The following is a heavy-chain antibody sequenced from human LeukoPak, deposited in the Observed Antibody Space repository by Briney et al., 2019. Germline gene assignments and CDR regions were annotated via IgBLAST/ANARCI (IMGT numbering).Heavy chain of an antibody. D-gene: IGHD1-26*01. Sequence: ASVKVSCKASGFTFTNYVISWLRQAPGQGLEWMGWISAYNGDTKYAQKLQGRVTMTTDTSTSTAYMELRSLTSDDTAVYYCARGFSNTRCFKVVFEYWGQGTLVTVSS. V-gene: IGHV1-18*01. CDR2: ISAYNGDT. J-gene: IGHJ4*02. CDR3: ARGFSNTRCFKVVFEY. CDR1: GFTFTNYV.